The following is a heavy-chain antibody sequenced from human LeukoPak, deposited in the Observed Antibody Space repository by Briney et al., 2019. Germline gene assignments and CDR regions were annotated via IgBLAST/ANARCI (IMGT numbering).Heavy chain of an antibody. CDR3: AGAADGADRRYGMDV. D-gene: IGHD4-17*01. V-gene: IGHV3-7*01. CDR2: IKQDGSEK. Sequence: PGGSLRLSCAASGFTFSSYWMSWVRQAPGKGLEWVANIKQDGSEKYYVDSVKGRFTISRDNAKNSLYLQMNSLRAEDTAVYYCAGAADGADRRYGMDVWGQGTTVTVSS. CDR1: GFTFSSYW. J-gene: IGHJ6*02.